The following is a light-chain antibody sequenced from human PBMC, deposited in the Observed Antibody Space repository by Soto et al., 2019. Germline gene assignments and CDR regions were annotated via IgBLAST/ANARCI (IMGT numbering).Light chain of an antibody. CDR3: MEYQQSPST. Sequence: DIVMTQSPLSLPVTPGEPASISCSSSQSLLQSNGYNYLDWYLQKPGQSPQPLIYFGSYRASVGTDRFRGSRSGTDFKLKIRGVEAEYVGDYYCMEYQQSPSTFGRGTKVE. J-gene: IGKJ1*01. CDR2: FGS. CDR1: QSLLQSNGYNY. V-gene: IGKV2-28*01.